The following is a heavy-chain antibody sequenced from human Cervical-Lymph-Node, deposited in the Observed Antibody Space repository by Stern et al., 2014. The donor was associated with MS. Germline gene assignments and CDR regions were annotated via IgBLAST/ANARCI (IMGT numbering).Heavy chain of an antibody. J-gene: IGHJ4*02. CDR3: ASAYSSSHYYFDY. CDR2: IWYDGSNP. CDR1: GFSFSRYA. Sequence: QVQLVQSGGGVVQPGRSLRLSCAASGFSFSRYAMHWVRQAPGKGLEWVALIWYDGSNPYYADSVTGRFTIARYNFKNTLYLQMNSLRAEDTSVYYCASAYSSSHYYFDYWGQGTLVTFSS. D-gene: IGHD6-13*01. V-gene: IGHV3-33*01.